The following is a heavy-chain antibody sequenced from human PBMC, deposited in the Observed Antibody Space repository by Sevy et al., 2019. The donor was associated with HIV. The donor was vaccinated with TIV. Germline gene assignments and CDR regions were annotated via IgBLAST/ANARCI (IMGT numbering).Heavy chain of an antibody. CDR3: ARAAYCGGDCYSGDAFDI. CDR2: IYYSGST. CDR1: GGSISSYY. V-gene: IGHV4-59*13. D-gene: IGHD2-21*02. J-gene: IGHJ3*02. Sequence: SETLSLTCTVSGGSISSYYWSWIRQPPGKGLEWIGYIYYSGSTNYNPSLKSRVTISVDTSKNQFSLKLGSVTAADTAVYYCARAAYCGGDCYSGDAFDIWGQGTMVTVSS.